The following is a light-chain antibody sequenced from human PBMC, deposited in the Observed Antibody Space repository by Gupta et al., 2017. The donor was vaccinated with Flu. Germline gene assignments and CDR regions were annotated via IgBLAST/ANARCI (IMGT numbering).Light chain of an antibody. J-gene: IGLJ1*01. CDR2: GNN. Sequence: QSVLAHPPSASGTPGPRVAISCSGSTSNIGSNTVNWYQQVPGMAPKLLIYGNNQRPSGVPDRFSGSKSGTSASLAINGLQSEDEADYYCAAWDDSLNGHYVFGTGTKVTVL. V-gene: IGLV1-44*01. CDR1: TSNIGSNT. CDR3: AAWDDSLNGHYV.